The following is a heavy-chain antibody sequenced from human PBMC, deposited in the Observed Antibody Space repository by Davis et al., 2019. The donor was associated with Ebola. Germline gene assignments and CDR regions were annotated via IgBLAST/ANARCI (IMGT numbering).Heavy chain of an antibody. D-gene: IGHD3-10*01. CDR1: GYTFTSYA. CDR2: INAGNGNT. CDR3: ARDRGGDYSFDY. V-gene: IGHV1-3*01. J-gene: IGHJ4*02. Sequence: ASVKVSCKASGYTFTSYAMHWVRQAPGQRLEWMGWINAGNGNTKYSQKFQGRVTITRDTSASTAYMELSSLRSEDTSVYYCARDRGGDYSFDYWGQGTLVTASS.